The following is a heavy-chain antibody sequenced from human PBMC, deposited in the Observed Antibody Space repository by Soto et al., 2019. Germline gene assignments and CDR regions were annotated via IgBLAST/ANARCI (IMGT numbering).Heavy chain of an antibody. CDR3: ASTRIAAADPNTWFDP. CDR2: INHSGST. V-gene: IGHV4-34*01. D-gene: IGHD6-13*01. CDR1: GGSFSGYY. J-gene: IGHJ5*02. Sequence: QVQLQQWGAGLLKPSETLSLTCAVYGGSFSGYYWSWIRQPPGKGLEWIGEINHSGSTNYNPSLTSRVTISVDTSKNQFSLKLSSVTAADTAVYYCASTRIAAADPNTWFDPWGQGTLVTVSS.